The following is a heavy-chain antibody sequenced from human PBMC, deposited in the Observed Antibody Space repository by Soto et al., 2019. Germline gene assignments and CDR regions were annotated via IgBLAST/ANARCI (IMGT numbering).Heavy chain of an antibody. CDR3: ARGPLRGYSGYDYDDYFDY. CDR1: GGSISSYY. D-gene: IGHD5-12*01. Sequence: SETLSLTCTVSGGSISSYYWSWIRQPPGKGLEWIGYIYYSGSTNYNPSLKSRVTISVDTSKNQFSLKLSSVTAADTAVYYCARGPLRGYSGYDYDDYFDYWGQGTLVTVSS. J-gene: IGHJ4*02. V-gene: IGHV4-59*01. CDR2: IYYSGST.